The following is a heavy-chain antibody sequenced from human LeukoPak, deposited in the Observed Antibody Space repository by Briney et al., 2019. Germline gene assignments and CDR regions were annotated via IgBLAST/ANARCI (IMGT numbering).Heavy chain of an antibody. CDR3: AKDKDGGNGNGLDY. Sequence: PGGSLRLSCAASGFTFDDYAMHWVRQAPGKGLEWVSGISWNSGSIGYADSVKGRFTISRDNAKNSLYLQMNSLRAEDTALYYCAKDKDGGNGNGLDYWGQGTLVTVSS. V-gene: IGHV3-9*01. CDR1: GFTFDDYA. D-gene: IGHD4-23*01. J-gene: IGHJ4*02. CDR2: ISWNSGSI.